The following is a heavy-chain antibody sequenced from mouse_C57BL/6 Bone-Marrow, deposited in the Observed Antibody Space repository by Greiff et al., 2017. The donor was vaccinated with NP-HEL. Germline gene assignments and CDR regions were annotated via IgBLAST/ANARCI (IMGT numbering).Heavy chain of an antibody. CDR1: GFSFNTYA. D-gene: IGHD1-1*01. Sequence: EVKLVESGGGLVQPKGSLKLSCAASGFSFNTYAMNWVRQAPGKGLEWVARIRSKSNNYATYYADSVKDRFTISRDDSESMLYLQMNNLKTEDTAMYYCVDGSPWFAYWGQGTLVTVSA. CDR3: VDGSPWFAY. J-gene: IGHJ3*01. CDR2: IRSKSNNYAT. V-gene: IGHV10-1*01.